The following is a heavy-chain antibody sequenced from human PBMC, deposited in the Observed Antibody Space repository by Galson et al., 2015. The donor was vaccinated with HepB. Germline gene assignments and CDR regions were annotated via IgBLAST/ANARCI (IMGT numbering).Heavy chain of an antibody. Sequence: SVKVSCKASGGTFSSYAISWVRQAPGQGLEWMGRIIPILGIANYAQKFQGRVTITADKSTSTAYMELSSLRSEDTAVYYCARDYNWNDGAVYYFDYWGQGTLVTVSS. J-gene: IGHJ4*02. V-gene: IGHV1-69*04. CDR2: IIPILGIA. CDR1: GGTFSSYA. D-gene: IGHD1-20*01. CDR3: ARDYNWNDGAVYYFDY.